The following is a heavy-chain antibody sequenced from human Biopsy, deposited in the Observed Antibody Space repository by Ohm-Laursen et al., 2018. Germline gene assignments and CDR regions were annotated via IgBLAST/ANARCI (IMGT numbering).Heavy chain of an antibody. CDR2: INNDGGRT. CDR1: GFTFSSYA. Sequence: GSLRLSCTAAGFTFSSYAMNWVRQAPGKGLEWVSGINNDGGRTDYADSVKGRFTISRDNSKNSLYLQMNSLRAEDTAVYYCARDCDVAAFDDWGQGTLITVSS. J-gene: IGHJ4*02. D-gene: IGHD6-19*01. CDR3: ARDCDVAAFDD. V-gene: IGHV3-23*01.